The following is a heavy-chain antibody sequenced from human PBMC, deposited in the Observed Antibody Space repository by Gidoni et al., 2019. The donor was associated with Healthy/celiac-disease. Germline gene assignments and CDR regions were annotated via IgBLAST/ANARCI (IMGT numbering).Heavy chain of an antibody. Sequence: QVQLQQWGAGLLKPSETLSLTCAVSGGSFSGYYWSWIRQHPGKGLEWIGEINHSGSTNYNPSLKSRVTISVDTSKNQFSLKLSSVTAADTAVYYCARGRTATYYYYYGMDVWGQGTTVTVSS. V-gene: IGHV4-34*01. CDR1: GGSFSGYY. D-gene: IGHD2-21*02. CDR2: INHSGST. CDR3: ARGRTATYYYYYGMDV. J-gene: IGHJ6*02.